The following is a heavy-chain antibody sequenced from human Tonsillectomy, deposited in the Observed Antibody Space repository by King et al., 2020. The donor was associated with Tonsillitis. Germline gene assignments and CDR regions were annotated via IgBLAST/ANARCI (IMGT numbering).Heavy chain of an antibody. CDR1: GFTFSSYG. CDR3: AKDAITKVRGGHWYLDL. CDR2: ISYDGSNK. Sequence: VQLVESGGGVVQPGRSLRLSCAASGFTFSSYGMHWVRQAPGKGLEWVTVISYDGSNKYYADSVKGRFTISRDNSKNTLYLQMNSLRAEDTAVYYCAKDAITKVRGGHWYLDLWGRGTLVTVSS. J-gene: IGHJ2*01. V-gene: IGHV3-30*18. D-gene: IGHD3-10*01.